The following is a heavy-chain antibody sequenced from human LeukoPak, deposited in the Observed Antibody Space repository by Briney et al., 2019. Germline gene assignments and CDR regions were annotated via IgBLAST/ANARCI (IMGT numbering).Heavy chain of an antibody. CDR2: IYPGDSDT. Sequence: GESLKISCKGSGYSFTTYWIGWVRQMPGKGLEWMGIIYPGDSDTRYSPSFQGQVTISADKSISTAYLQWSSLKASDTAMYYCARLPRPYYYDSSGYSYYYYGMDVWGQGTTVTVSS. V-gene: IGHV5-51*01. CDR3: ARLPRPYYYDSSGYSYYYYGMDV. J-gene: IGHJ6*02. CDR1: GYSFTTYW. D-gene: IGHD3-22*01.